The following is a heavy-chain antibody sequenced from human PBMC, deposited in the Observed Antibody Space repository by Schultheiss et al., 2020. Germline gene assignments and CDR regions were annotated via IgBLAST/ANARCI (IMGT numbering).Heavy chain of an antibody. J-gene: IGHJ3*02. Sequence: GGSLRLSCAASGFTFSSYAMSWVRQAPGKGLEWVSAISGSGGSTYYADSVKGRFTISRDNSKNTLYLQMNSLRAEDTAVYYCAKDVSGLSSGPDAFDIWGQGTMVNVSS. V-gene: IGHV3-23*01. D-gene: IGHD6-19*01. CDR1: GFTFSSYA. CDR2: ISGSGGST. CDR3: AKDVSGLSSGPDAFDI.